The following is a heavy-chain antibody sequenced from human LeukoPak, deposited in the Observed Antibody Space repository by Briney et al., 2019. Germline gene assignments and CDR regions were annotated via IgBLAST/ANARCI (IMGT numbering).Heavy chain of an antibody. CDR3: AREDPQTTVPEGMDV. CDR1: GGSISYYY. D-gene: IGHD4-17*01. V-gene: IGHV4-59*01. J-gene: IGHJ6*02. CDR2: IYYSGTT. Sequence: SETLSLTCTVSGGSISYYYWSWIRQSPGKGLEWIGYIYYSGTTNYNPSLKSRVTISVDTSKNQFSLQLRSVTAADTAVYYCAREDPQTTVPEGMDVWCQGTTVTVSS.